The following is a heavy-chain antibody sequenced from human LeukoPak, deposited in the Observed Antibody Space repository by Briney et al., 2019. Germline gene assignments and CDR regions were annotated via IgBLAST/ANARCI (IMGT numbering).Heavy chain of an antibody. CDR3: ARRLTQYDCFDP. Sequence: SQTLSLTCAISGDSVSSNSVTWNWIRQSPSRGLEWLGRTYYRSTWYNDYAVSVRGRITDNPDTSKNQFSLHLNSVTPEDTAVYYCARRLTQYDCFDPWGQGILVTVSS. V-gene: IGHV6-1*01. D-gene: IGHD2-2*01. CDR2: TYYRSTWYN. CDR1: GDSVSSNSVT. J-gene: IGHJ5*02.